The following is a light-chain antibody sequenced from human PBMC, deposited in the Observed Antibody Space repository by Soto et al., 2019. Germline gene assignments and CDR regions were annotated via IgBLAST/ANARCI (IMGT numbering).Light chain of an antibody. Sequence: QLVLTQSPSASASPGASVKLPCTLSSGHSSYAIAWHQQQPEKGPRYLMRLNSDGSHTKGDGIPDRFSGSSSGAERYLTIPSLQSEDEADYYCQTWGTGIWVFGGGTKVTVL. CDR2: LNSDGSH. CDR3: QTWGTGIWV. CDR1: SGHSSYA. V-gene: IGLV4-69*01. J-gene: IGLJ3*02.